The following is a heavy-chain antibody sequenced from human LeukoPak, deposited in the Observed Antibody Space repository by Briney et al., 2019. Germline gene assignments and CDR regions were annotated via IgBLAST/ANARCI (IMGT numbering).Heavy chain of an antibody. CDR3: ARDYYGSGRGYWFDP. J-gene: IGHJ5*02. D-gene: IGHD3-10*01. Sequence: PGGSLRLSCAASGFTFSSSEMNWVRQGPGKGLEWISYISGTGGTIYYADSVKGRFSFSRDNAKRSLYLQMNSLRAEDTAVYYCARDYYGSGRGYWFDPWGQGTLVTVSS. V-gene: IGHV3-48*03. CDR2: ISGTGGTI. CDR1: GFTFSSSE.